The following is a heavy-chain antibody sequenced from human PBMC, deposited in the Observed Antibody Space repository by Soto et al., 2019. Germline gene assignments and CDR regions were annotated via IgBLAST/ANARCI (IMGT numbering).Heavy chain of an antibody. CDR1: AASFSKYY. Sequence: SETLSLTCTVSAASFSKYYWTWIRQPPGKGLEWIGYVYFNGNTNYNPSLKRRVSISIDTSKNQISLTLNSVTAAETAVYYCASVTFGGVVLAHWGQVNLVAASS. D-gene: IGHD3-16*01. CDR3: ASVTFGGVVLAH. J-gene: IGHJ4*02. CDR2: VYFNGNT. V-gene: IGHV4-59*01.